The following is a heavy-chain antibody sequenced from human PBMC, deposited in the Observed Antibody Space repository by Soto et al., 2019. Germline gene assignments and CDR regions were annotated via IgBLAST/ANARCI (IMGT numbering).Heavy chain of an antibody. Sequence: EVQLVESGGGLVKPGGSLRLSCAASGFTFSSYSMNWVRQAPGKGLEWGSSISSSSSYIYYADSVKGRCTISRDNAKNSLYLQMNSLRAEDTTVYYCARVSGGSYLDYWGQGTLVNVSS. CDR3: ARVSGGSYLDY. CDR2: ISSSSSYI. D-gene: IGHD2-15*01. V-gene: IGHV3-21*01. CDR1: GFTFSSYS. J-gene: IGHJ4*02.